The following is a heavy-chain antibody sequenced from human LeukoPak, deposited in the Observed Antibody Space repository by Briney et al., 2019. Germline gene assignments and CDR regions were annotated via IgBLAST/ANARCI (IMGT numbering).Heavy chain of an antibody. CDR2: ISWNTDII. V-gene: IGHV3-9*01. CDR3: TRSPYHYYMDV. D-gene: IGHD2-21*01. Sequence: GGSLRLSCAASGFTFDDYAMHWVRQVPGKGLEWVSGISWNTDIIGYADSVKGRFTISRDSAKTSLYLQMNSLRTEDTAVYYCTRSPYHYYMDVWGKGTTVTVSS. CDR1: GFTFDDYA. J-gene: IGHJ6*03.